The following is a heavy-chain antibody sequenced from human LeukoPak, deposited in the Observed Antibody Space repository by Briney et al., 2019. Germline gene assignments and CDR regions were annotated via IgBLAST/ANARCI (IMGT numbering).Heavy chain of an antibody. CDR3: ARESTVTMGDFYFDC. Sequence: GGSLRLSCAASGFTFSSYAMHWVRQAPGKGLEWVAVISYDGTNKYYADSVKGRFTISRDNSKNTLYLQMNSLRAEDTAVYSCARESTVTMGDFYFDCWGQGALVTVSS. CDR1: GFTFSSYA. CDR2: ISYDGTNK. V-gene: IGHV3-30*04. J-gene: IGHJ4*02. D-gene: IGHD4-17*01.